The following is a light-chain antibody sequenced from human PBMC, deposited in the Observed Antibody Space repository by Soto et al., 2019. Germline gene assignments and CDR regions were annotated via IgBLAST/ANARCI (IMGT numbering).Light chain of an antibody. V-gene: IGLV1-44*01. J-gene: IGLJ1*01. CDR1: SSNIGRNT. CDR2: SNN. CDR3: AAWDNSLSEYV. Sequence: QSVLTQPPSASETPGQRVTISFSGSSSNIGRNTVNWYQQLPGTAPKLVIYSNNQRPSGVPDRFSGSKSGTSGSLAISGLQSEDEADYYCAAWDNSLSEYVFGTGTKVTVL.